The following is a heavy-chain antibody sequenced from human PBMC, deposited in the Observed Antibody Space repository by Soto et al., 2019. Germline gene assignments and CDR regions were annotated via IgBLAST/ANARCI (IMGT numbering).Heavy chain of an antibody. CDR1: GGSFSGYY. D-gene: IGHD3-3*01. CDR2: INHSGST. J-gene: IGHJ6*02. Sequence: SETLSLTCAVYGGSFSGYYWSWIRQPPGKGLEWIGEINHSGSTNYNPSLKSRVTISVDTSKNQFSLKLSSVTAADTAVYYCARRIDYDFWSGYNYYYYYGMDVWGQGTTVTVSS. V-gene: IGHV4-34*01. CDR3: ARRIDYDFWSGYNYYYYYGMDV.